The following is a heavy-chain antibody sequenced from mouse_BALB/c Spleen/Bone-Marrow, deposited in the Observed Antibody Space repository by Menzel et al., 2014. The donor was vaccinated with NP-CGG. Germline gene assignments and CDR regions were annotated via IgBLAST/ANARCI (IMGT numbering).Heavy chain of an antibody. CDR1: GYTFTSYW. CDR2: IYPSDSYT. J-gene: IGHJ4*01. Sequence: VQLQQSGAELVRPGASVKVSCKASGYTFTSYWINWVKQRPGQGLEWIGNIYPSDSYTNYNQNFKDKATLTVDKSSSTAYMQLSSPTSHDSSIYYCTRQYYNYYAMDYWGQGTSVTVSS. V-gene: IGHV1-69*02. D-gene: IGHD1-3*01. CDR3: TRQYYNYYAMDY.